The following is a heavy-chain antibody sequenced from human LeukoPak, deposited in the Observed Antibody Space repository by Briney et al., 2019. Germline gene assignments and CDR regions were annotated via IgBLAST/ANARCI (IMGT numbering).Heavy chain of an antibody. Sequence: SETLSLTCTVSGDSINSFYWSWIRQPAGKGLEWIGRIYSSESTNYNPSLKSRVTISVDTSKNQFSLNLSSVTAADTAVYYCARRKNGYDSSGYRRGWFDPWGQGTLVTVSS. D-gene: IGHD3-22*01. J-gene: IGHJ5*02. CDR2: IYSSEST. CDR1: GDSINSFY. CDR3: ARRKNGYDSSGYRRGWFDP. V-gene: IGHV4-4*07.